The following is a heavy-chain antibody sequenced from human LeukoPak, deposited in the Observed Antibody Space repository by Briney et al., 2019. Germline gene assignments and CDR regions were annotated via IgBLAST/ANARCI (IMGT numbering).Heavy chain of an antibody. J-gene: IGHJ6*02. CDR1: GSPFTSYW. CDR2: FFPGDSDT. V-gene: IGHV5-51*03. CDR3: ARDGYSGSYGMDV. Sequence: GGPRKFSGQRPGSPFTSYWIGGARRLQGKGLGWLGIFFPGDSDTRYSPSFQGQVTISADKSISTAYLQWSSLKASDTAMYYCARDGYSGSYGMDVWGQGTTVTVSS. D-gene: IGHD5-12*01.